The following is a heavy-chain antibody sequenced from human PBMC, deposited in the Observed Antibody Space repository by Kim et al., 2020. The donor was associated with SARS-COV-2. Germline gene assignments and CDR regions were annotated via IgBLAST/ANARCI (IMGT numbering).Heavy chain of an antibody. D-gene: IGHD3-10*01. V-gene: IGHV4-59*01. CDR3: ARGGSEGYYYGSGRLGYYFDY. J-gene: IGHJ4*02. CDR1: GGSISSYY. CDR2: IYYSGST. Sequence: SETLSLTCTVSGGSISSYYWSWIRQPPGKGLEWIGYIYYSGSTNYNPSLKSRVTISVDTSKNQFSLKLSSVTAADTAVYYCARGGSEGYYYGSGRLGYYFDYWGQGTLVTVSS.